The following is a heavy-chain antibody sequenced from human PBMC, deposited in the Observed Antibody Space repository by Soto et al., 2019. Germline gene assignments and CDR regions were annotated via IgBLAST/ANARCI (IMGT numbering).Heavy chain of an antibody. Sequence: QVQLVQSGAGVKKPGASVKVSCKASGYTFTSHGISWVRQAPGQGLEWMGWISPYNGDTNHAQKVQGRVTMTTDTSTSTAYMELRSLRSDDTAVYYCVRDRLKWTYGHNYYYKYGMDVWGQGTTVTVSS. D-gene: IGHD4-17*01. J-gene: IGHJ6*02. CDR2: ISPYNGDT. CDR1: GYTFTSHG. V-gene: IGHV1-18*04. CDR3: VRDRLKWTYGHNYYYKYGMDV.